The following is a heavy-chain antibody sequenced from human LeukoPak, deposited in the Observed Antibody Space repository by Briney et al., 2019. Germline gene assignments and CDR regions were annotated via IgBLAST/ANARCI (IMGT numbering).Heavy chain of an antibody. CDR1: GGSISSGGYY. CDR3: ASSLYYYDGSGLS. J-gene: IGHJ4*02. Sequence: PSQTLSLTCTVSGGSISSGGYYWGWIRQPPGKGLEWIGSIYYSGSAYYNPSLKSRVTISVDTSKNQFSLKLSSVTAADTAVYYCASSLYYYDGSGLSWGQGTLVTVSS. CDR2: IYYSGSA. D-gene: IGHD3-22*01. V-gene: IGHV4-39*01.